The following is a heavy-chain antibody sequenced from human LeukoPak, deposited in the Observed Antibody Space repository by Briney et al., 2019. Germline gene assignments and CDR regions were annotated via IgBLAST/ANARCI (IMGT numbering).Heavy chain of an antibody. V-gene: IGHV4-59*08. CDR1: GDSITGYY. CDR2: IYYSGST. Sequence: SETLSLTCTVSGDSITGYYWSWVRQPPGKGLEWSGYIYYSGSTNYSPSLKSRICISVDMSKNQFSLKLTSLTATDTAVYYCARHGGSGNYYNWFDPWGQGTLVTVSS. J-gene: IGHJ5*02. CDR3: ARHGGSGNYYNWFDP. D-gene: IGHD3-10*01.